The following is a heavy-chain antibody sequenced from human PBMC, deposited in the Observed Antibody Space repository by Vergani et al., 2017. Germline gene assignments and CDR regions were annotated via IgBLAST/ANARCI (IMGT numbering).Heavy chain of an antibody. V-gene: IGHV1-69*08. CDR1: GGTFSSYT. J-gene: IGHJ6*02. D-gene: IGHD2-2*01. CDR3: ARDGYCSSTSCYLGRRWVEYYYYYYGMDV. CDR2: IIPILGIA. Sequence: QVQLVQSGAEVKKPGSSVKVSCKASGGTFSSYTISWVRQAPGQGLEWMGRIIPILGIANYAQKFQGRVTITTDTSTSTAYMELRSLRSDDTAVYYCARDGYCSSTSCYLGRRWVEYYYYYYGMDVWGQGTTVTVSS.